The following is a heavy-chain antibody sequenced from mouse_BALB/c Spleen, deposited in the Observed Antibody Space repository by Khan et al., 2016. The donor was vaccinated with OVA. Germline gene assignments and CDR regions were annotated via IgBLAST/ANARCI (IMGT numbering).Heavy chain of an antibody. CDR2: INPSTGYT. CDR3: ARRGVYGIFAY. J-gene: IGHJ3*01. CDR1: GYTFTTYW. D-gene: IGHD2-1*01. V-gene: IGHV1-7*01. Sequence: VQLQQSGAELAKPGASVKMSCKTSGYTFTTYWMHWVKQRPGQGLDWIGYINPSTGYTEYNQKFKDKATLTADKSSSTDYMQLNSLTSEDSAVYYCARRGVYGIFAYWGQVTLVTVSA.